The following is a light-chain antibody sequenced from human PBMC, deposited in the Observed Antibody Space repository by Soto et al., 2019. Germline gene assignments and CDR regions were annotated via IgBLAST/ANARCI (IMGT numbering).Light chain of an antibody. CDR2: EVT. CDR1: SSDVGGYNY. Sequence: QSVLTQPPSASGSPGQSVTISCTGTSSDVGGYNYVSWYQQHPGKAPKVMIYEVTKRPSGVPDRFSGSKSGNTASLTVYGLQAEDEADYYCSSYAGSNTFVFGTGTKLTVL. CDR3: SSYAGSNTFV. V-gene: IGLV2-8*01. J-gene: IGLJ1*01.